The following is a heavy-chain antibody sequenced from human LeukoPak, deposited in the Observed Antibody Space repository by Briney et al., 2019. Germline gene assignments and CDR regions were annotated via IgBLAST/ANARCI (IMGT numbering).Heavy chain of an antibody. V-gene: IGHV3-30*18. CDR1: GFTFSSYA. J-gene: IGHJ4*02. CDR3: AKDEAPYYYGSGSKFDY. D-gene: IGHD3-10*01. CDR2: ISYDGSNK. Sequence: GGSLRLSCAASGFTFSSYAMSWVRQAPGKGLEWVAVISYDGSNKYYADSVKGRFTISRDNSKNTLYLQMSSLRAEDTAVYYCAKDEAPYYYGSGSKFDYWGQGTLVTVSS.